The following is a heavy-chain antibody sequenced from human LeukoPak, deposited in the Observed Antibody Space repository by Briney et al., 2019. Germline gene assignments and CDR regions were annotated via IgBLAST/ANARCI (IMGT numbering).Heavy chain of an antibody. CDR3: ARGGSWFAP. J-gene: IGHJ5*02. V-gene: IGHV3-7*01. CDR2: IKEDGSEK. Sequence: GGSLRLSCVASGFTFSVYWMSWVRQAQGKGLEWVANIKEDGSEKYYVDSVKGRFTISRDNAKNSLYLQMSSLRAEDTAVYHCARGGSWFAPWGQGTLVTVSS. CDR1: GFTFSVYW. D-gene: IGHD3-10*01.